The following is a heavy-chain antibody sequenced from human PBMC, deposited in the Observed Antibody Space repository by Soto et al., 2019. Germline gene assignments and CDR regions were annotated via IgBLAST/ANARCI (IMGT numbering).Heavy chain of an antibody. D-gene: IGHD3-10*01. CDR1: GGSISSGDYY. V-gene: IGHV4-30-4*01. J-gene: IGHJ4*02. CDR3: ARAQGSGFLVS. Sequence: QVQLQESGPGLVKPSQTLSLTCTVSGGSISSGDYYWSWIRQPPGKGLEWIGYIYYSGSTYYHPYPQSRVTISVDTSKNQFSLKLGSVTAAATAVYYCARAQGSGFLVSWGQGTLVTVSS. CDR2: IYYSGST.